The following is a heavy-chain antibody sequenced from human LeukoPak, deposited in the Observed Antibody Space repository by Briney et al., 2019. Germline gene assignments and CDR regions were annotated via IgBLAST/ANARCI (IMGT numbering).Heavy chain of an antibody. CDR3: ARDLSAYSYGFGGDC. D-gene: IGHD1-26*01. CDR2: MYSVGTT. CDR1: GFIVSANF. V-gene: IGHV3-66*01. Sequence: PGGSLRLSCEASGFIVSANFMNWVRQAPGKGLEWVSVMYSVGTTYYADSVKGRFTVSRDPSKNTLYLQMDSLRVEDTAVYYCARDLSAYSYGFGGDCWGQRTRVIVSS. J-gene: IGHJ4*02.